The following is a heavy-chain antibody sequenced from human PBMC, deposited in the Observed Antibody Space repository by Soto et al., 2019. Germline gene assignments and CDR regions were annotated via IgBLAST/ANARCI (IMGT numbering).Heavy chain of an antibody. CDR2: IIPIFGTA. D-gene: IGHD6-13*01. V-gene: IGHV1-69*01. CDR3: ARSIYSSSSFRNYYYYGMDV. CDR1: GGTFSSYA. J-gene: IGHJ6*02. Sequence: QVQLVQSGAEVKKPGSSVKVSCKASGGTFSSYAISWVRQAPGQGLEWMGGIIPIFGTANYAQKFQGRVTITADESTSTDYMELSSLRSEDTAVYYCARSIYSSSSFRNYYYYGMDVWGQGTTVTVSS.